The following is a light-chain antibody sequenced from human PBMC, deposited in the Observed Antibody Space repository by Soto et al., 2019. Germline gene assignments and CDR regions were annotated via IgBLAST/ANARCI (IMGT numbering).Light chain of an antibody. CDR2: GAS. J-gene: IGKJ2*01. V-gene: IGKV3-11*01. Sequence: DIVLTQSPATLSLSPGERATLSCRASQSVSRYLAWYQQKPGQAPRLLIYGASYRATGIPARFSGSGSETDFTLTISSLEPEDFAVYYCQRRSTPYTFGQGTKLETK. CDR1: QSVSRY. CDR3: QRRSTPYT.